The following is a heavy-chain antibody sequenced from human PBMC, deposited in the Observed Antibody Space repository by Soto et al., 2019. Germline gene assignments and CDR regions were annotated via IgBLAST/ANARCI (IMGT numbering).Heavy chain of an antibody. D-gene: IGHD3-9*01. J-gene: IGHJ5*02. Sequence: QVLLQESGPGLVKPSQTMSIICNVSGASVGSGGYYWSWIRQVPGKGLEWIGYIKYSGTTQYTPSLKSRLSISLDKSKNQISLNLRSVTGADAAVYFCARDVRYTGYSYCFDLWGQGTLVTVST. CDR3: ARDVRYTGYSYCFDL. CDR1: GASVGSGGYY. CDR2: IKYSGTT. V-gene: IGHV4-31*03.